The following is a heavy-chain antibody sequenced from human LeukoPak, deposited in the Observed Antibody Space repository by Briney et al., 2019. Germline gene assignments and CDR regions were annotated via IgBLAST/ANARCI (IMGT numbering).Heavy chain of an antibody. CDR1: GGSISSSSYY. CDR3: ARHGYGSGSYYGY. Sequence: SETLSLTCTVSGGSISSSSYYWGWIRHPPGKGLEWIVSIYYSGSTYYNPSLKSRFTISVDTSKNQFSLKLSSVTAADTAVYYCARHGYGSGSYYGYWGQGTLVTVSS. V-gene: IGHV4-39*01. CDR2: IYYSGST. J-gene: IGHJ4*02. D-gene: IGHD3-10*01.